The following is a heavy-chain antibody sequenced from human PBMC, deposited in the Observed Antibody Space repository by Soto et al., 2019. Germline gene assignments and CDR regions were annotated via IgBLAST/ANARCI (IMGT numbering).Heavy chain of an antibody. CDR3: ARSNYDFWSVYYYPDY. D-gene: IGHD3-3*01. J-gene: IGHJ4*02. Sequence: ESGGGVVQPGRSLRLSCAASGFSFSSYGMHWVRQAPGKGLEWLAVIWFDGSRKNHADSVKGRFTISRDNSKNTLYLQMNRLRAEDTAVYYCARSNYDFWSVYYYPDYWGQGTLVTVSS. CDR2: IWFDGSRK. CDR1: GFSFSSYG. V-gene: IGHV3-33*01.